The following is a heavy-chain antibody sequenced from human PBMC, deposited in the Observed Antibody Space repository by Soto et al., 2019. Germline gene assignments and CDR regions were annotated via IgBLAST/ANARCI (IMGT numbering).Heavy chain of an antibody. CDR2: IIPIFGTA. D-gene: IGHD6-6*01. J-gene: IGHJ4*02. Sequence: SVKVSCKASGGTFSSYAISWVRQAPGQGLEWMGGIIPIFGTANYAQKFQGRVTITADESTSTAYMELSSLRSEDTAVYYCARDFRSSSGFDYWGQGTLVTVSS. V-gene: IGHV1-69*13. CDR1: GGTFSSYA. CDR3: ARDFRSSSGFDY.